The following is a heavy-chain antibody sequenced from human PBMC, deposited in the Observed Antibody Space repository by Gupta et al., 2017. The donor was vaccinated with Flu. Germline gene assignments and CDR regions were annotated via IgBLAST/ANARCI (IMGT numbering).Heavy chain of an antibody. D-gene: IGHD3-16*01. CDR2: INTKTGNP. CDR3: WREGGDRN. CDR1: A. Sequence: AMNWVRQAPGQGLEWMGWINTKTGNPTDAQGFTGRFDFSLDTSVNTAYLQISGRRVEDTAVYYCWREGGDRNWGQGTLVTVSS. J-gene: IGHJ4*02. V-gene: IGHV7-4-1*02.